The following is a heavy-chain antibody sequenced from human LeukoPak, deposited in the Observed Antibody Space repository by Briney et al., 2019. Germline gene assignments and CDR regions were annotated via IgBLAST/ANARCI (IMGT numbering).Heavy chain of an antibody. CDR3: ARYTGATERNFDY. CDR2: MNPNSGNT. V-gene: IGHV1-8*03. Sequence: GASVKVSCKASGYTFTSYGINWVRQATGQGLEWMGWMNPNSGNTGYAQKFQGRVTITRNTSISTAYMELSSLRSEDTAVYYCARYTGATERNFDYWGQGTLVTVSS. CDR1: GYTFTSYG. J-gene: IGHJ4*02. D-gene: IGHD1-7*01.